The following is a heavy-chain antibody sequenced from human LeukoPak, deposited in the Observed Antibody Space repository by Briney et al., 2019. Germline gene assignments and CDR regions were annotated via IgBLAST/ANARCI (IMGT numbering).Heavy chain of an antibody. V-gene: IGHV3-9*01. CDR3: AKERSTSCLCLDP. Sequence: GRSLRLSCAASGFTFDDYAMHWVRQAPGKSLEWVSGISWNSGSIGYADSVKGRFTISRDNAKNSLYLQMNSLRAEDTALYYCAKERSTSCLCLDPWGQGTLVTVSS. CDR2: ISWNSGSI. D-gene: IGHD2-2*01. J-gene: IGHJ5*02. CDR1: GFTFDDYA.